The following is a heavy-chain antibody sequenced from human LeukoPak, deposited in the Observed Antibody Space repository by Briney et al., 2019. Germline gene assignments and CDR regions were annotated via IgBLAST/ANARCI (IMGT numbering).Heavy chain of an antibody. D-gene: IGHD3-22*01. J-gene: IGHJ4*02. V-gene: IGHV4-61*01. CDR3: ARGQDYYDSSGYYGLGY. Sequence: SETLSLTCTVSGYSISSGYYWGWIRQPPGKGLEWIGYIYYSGSTNYNPSLKSRVTISVDTSKNQFSLKLSSVTAADTAVYYCARGQDYYDSSGYYGLGYWGQGTLVTVSS. CDR2: IYYSGST. CDR1: GYSISSGYY.